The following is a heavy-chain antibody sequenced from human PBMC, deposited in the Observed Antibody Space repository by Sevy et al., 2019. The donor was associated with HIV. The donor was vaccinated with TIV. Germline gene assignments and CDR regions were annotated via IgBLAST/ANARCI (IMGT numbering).Heavy chain of an antibody. CDR2: ISWNSGSI. V-gene: IGHV3-9*01. Sequence: GGSLRLSCAASGFTFDDYAMHWVRQVPGKGLEWVSGISWNSGSIGYADSMKGRFTISRDNGKNSLYLQMNSLRAEDSALYYCAKDISRDPRYGTSPHFDHWGQGTLVTVSS. J-gene: IGHJ4*02. D-gene: IGHD2-15*01. CDR3: AKDISRDPRYGTSPHFDH. CDR1: GFTFDDYA.